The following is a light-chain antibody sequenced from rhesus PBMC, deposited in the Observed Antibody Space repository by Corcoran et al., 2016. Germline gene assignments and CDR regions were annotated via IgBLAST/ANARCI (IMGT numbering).Light chain of an antibody. V-gene: IGKV3-24*04. CDR2: DVA. J-gene: IGKJ1*01. CDR1: QSAGSY. Sequence: ETVVTQSPATLSLSPGERATLSCRATQSAGSYLAWYQQKPGQAPRLLIHDVATRATGIPDRFSGSGSGTDFTLTISSREPEDVGVYFCQETTNLWTFGQGTKVEIK. CDR3: QETTNLWT.